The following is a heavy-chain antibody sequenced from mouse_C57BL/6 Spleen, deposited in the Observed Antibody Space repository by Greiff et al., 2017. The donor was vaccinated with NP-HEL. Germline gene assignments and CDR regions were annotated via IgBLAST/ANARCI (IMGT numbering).Heavy chain of an antibody. V-gene: IGHV2-4*01. Sequence: VKLQESGPGLVQPSQSLSITCTVSGFSLTSYGVHWVRQPPGKGLEWLGVIWSGGSTDYNAAFISRLSISKDNSKSQVFFKMNSLQADDTAIYYCAKNYGRGGYFDVWGTGTTVTVSS. CDR1: GFSLTSYG. CDR2: IWSGGST. D-gene: IGHD2-1*01. J-gene: IGHJ1*03. CDR3: AKNYGRGGYFDV.